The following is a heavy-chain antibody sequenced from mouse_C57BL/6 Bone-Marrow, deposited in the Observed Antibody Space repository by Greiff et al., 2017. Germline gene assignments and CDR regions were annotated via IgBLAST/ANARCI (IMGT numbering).Heavy chain of an antibody. CDR1: GYTFTSYW. CDR2: IYPTSGRT. CDR3: ASSGPLGRSCGY. Sequence: VQLQQPGAELVKPGASVKMSCKASGYTFTSYWITWVKQRPGQGLEWIGDIYPTSGRTNYNEKFKSKAILTVDTSSNTAYMQRSSLTSEDSAVFYCASSGPLGRSCGYWGQGPTLTVSS. V-gene: IGHV1-55*01. J-gene: IGHJ2*01. D-gene: IGHD4-1*01.